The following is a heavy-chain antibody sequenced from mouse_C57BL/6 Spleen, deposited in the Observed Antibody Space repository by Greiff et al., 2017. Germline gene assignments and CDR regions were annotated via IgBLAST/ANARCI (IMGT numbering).Heavy chain of an antibody. V-gene: IGHV1-52*01. CDR2: IDPSDSET. CDR3: ARRGMITTLYYYAMDY. D-gene: IGHD2-4*01. Sequence: QVQLQQPGAELVRPGSSVKLSCKASGYTFTSYWMHWVKQRPIQGLEWIGNIDPSDSETHYNQKFKDKATLTVDESSSTAYMQLSSLTSEDSAVYYCARRGMITTLYYYAMDYWGQGTSVTVSS. CDR1: GYTFTSYW. J-gene: IGHJ4*01.